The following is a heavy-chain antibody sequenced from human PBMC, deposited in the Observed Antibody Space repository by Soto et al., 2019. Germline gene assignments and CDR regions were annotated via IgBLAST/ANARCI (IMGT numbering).Heavy chain of an antibody. CDR1: GFSLSTSGEG. CDR2: VYWDDDK. D-gene: IGHD1-1*01. V-gene: IGHV2-5*02. Sequence: QITLRESGPTLVKPTQTLTLTCTFSGFSLSTSGEGVGWIRQPPGKALEWLALVYWDDDKRYSPSLKNRLTVPKDTSKNQVVLTMTNMDPEDTATYYCAHDWVENAYKKYYFDYWGQGTLVTVSS. CDR3: AHDWVENAYKKYYFDY. J-gene: IGHJ4*02.